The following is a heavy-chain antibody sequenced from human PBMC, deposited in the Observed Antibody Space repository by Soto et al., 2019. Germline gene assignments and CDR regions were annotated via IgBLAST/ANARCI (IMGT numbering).Heavy chain of an antibody. V-gene: IGHV5-51*01. CDR1: GYSFPTYW. CDR2: IYPGDSDT. Sequence: PGESLKISCKGPGYSFPTYWFGWVPQMPGKGLEWMGIIYPGDSDTRYSPSFQGQVTISADKSISTAYLQWSSLKASDTAMYYCARPGIAVLVAFDIWGQGTMVTVSS. D-gene: IGHD6-19*01. J-gene: IGHJ3*02. CDR3: ARPGIAVLVAFDI.